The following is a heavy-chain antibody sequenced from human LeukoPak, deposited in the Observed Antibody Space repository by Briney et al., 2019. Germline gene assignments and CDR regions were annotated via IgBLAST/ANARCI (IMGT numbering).Heavy chain of an antibody. D-gene: IGHD4-17*01. CDR1: GYTFTAYY. Sequence: ASVKVSCKASGYTFTAYYMHWVRQAPGQGLEWMGWINPNSGGTNYAKRFQGRVTMTRDTSISTVYMELSRLRSDDTAVYYCATLYGDYVGSDYWGQGTLVTVSS. CDR3: ATLYGDYVGSDY. V-gene: IGHV1-2*02. CDR2: INPNSGGT. J-gene: IGHJ4*02.